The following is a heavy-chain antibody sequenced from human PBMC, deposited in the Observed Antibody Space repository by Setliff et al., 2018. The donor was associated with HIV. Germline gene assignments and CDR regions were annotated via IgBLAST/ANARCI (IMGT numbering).Heavy chain of an antibody. CDR1: GGSISSYY. CDR2: IYYSGMT. D-gene: IGHD2-8*02. Sequence: SETLSLTCSVSGGSISSYYWSWIRQPPGKGLEWIGDIYYSGMTNYNPSLQSRVTISVDTSKNQFSLELYSVTAADTALYFCARLIHTGLLYFDYWGLGMLVTVSS. CDR3: ARLIHTGLLYFDY. V-gene: IGHV4-59*08. J-gene: IGHJ4*02.